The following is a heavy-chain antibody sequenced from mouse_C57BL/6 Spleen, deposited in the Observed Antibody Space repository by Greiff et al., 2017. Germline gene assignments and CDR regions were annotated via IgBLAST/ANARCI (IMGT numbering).Heavy chain of an antibody. CDR2: INYDGSST. J-gene: IGHJ2*01. D-gene: IGHD4-1*01. CDR1: GFTFSDYY. V-gene: IGHV5-16*01. Sequence: DVKLVESEGGLVQPGSSMKLSCTASGFTFSDYYMAWVRQVPEKGLEWVANINYDGSSTYYLDSLKSRFIISRDNAKNILYLQMSRLKSEDTATXYCARDRTGRYFDYWGQGTTLTVSS. CDR3: ARDRTGRYFDY.